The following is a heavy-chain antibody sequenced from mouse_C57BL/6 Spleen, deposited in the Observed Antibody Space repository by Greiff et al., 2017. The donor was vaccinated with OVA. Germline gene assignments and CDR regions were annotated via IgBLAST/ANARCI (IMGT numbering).Heavy chain of an antibody. CDR2: IDPEDGDT. J-gene: IGHJ2*01. CDR3: ATRYYSNPDDFDY. D-gene: IGHD2-5*01. V-gene: IGHV14-1*01. CDR1: GFNIKDYY. Sequence: VHVKQSGAELVRPGASVKLSCTASGFNIKDYYMHWVKQRTEQGLEWIGRIDPEDGDTEYAPKFQGKATMTADTSSNPAYLQLSSLTSEDTAVDYCATRYYSNPDDFDYWGQGTTLTVSS.